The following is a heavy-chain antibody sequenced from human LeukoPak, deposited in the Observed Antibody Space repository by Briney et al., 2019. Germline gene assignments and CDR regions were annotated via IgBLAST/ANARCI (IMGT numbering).Heavy chain of an antibody. V-gene: IGHV3-20*04. Sequence: GGSLRLSCAASGFTFDDYGMTWVRQAPGKGLEWVSGINWIGGSTAYADSVKGRFTISRGNAKNSLYLQMNSLRAEDTALYYCARVRVVWDLDDAFDIWGQGTMVTVSS. CDR1: GFTFDDYG. CDR2: INWIGGST. J-gene: IGHJ3*02. CDR3: ARVRVVWDLDDAFDI. D-gene: IGHD1-26*01.